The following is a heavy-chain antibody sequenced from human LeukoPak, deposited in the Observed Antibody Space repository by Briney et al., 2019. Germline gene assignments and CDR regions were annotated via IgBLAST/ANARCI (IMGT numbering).Heavy chain of an antibody. V-gene: IGHV3-48*04. CDR3: ARSSLDQWLFDY. Sequence: QAGGSLRLSCAASGFTFSSYAMSWVRQAPGKGLEWVSYISSSVNTIYYADSVKGRFTISRDNAKNSLYLQMNSLRAEDTAVYYCARSSLDQWLFDYWGQGTLVTVSS. J-gene: IGHJ4*02. CDR1: GFTFSSYA. CDR2: ISSSVNTI. D-gene: IGHD6-19*01.